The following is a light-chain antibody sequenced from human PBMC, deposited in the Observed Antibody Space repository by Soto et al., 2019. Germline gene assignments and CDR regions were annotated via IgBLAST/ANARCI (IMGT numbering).Light chain of an antibody. CDR3: AAWDDSLKAML. CDR1: GSNIGENA. J-gene: IGLJ3*02. CDR2: SNA. V-gene: IGLV1-44*01. Sequence: QSALTQPHSASGTPGQTGTISCSGSGSNIGENAVNWYQHLPGTAPQLLIYSNALRPSGVPHRFSGSKSGTAGSLAISGLQSEDEAHYYCAAWDDSLKAMLFGGGTKVTVL.